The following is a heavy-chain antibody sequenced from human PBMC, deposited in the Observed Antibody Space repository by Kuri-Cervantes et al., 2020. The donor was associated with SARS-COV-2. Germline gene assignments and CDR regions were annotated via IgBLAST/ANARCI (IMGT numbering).Heavy chain of an antibody. Sequence: GSLRLSCAVSGYSISSGYYWGWIRQPPGKGLEWIGSIYHSGSTYYNPSLKSRVTISVDTSKNQFSLKLSSVTAADTAVYYCARDTYEYYYDSSGYYQPLYYFDYWGQGTLVTVSS. CDR1: GYSISSGYY. CDR3: ARDTYEYYYDSSGYYQPLYYFDY. J-gene: IGHJ4*02. D-gene: IGHD3-22*01. CDR2: IYHSGST. V-gene: IGHV4-38-2*02.